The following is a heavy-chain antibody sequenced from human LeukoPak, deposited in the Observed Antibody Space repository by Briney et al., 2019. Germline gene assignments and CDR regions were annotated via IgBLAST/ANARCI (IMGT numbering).Heavy chain of an antibody. Sequence: GGSLRLSCAVSGFTFKNYAMSWVRQAPGKGLEWVSSCSGSGTITYYADSVKGRFTVSRDNSKNTLYLQMSSLRAEDTAVYYCARDGYPYSSGWYYFDYWGQGTLVTVSS. V-gene: IGHV3-23*01. CDR2: CSGSGTIT. D-gene: IGHD6-19*01. CDR3: ARDGYPYSSGWYYFDY. CDR1: GFTFKNYA. J-gene: IGHJ4*02.